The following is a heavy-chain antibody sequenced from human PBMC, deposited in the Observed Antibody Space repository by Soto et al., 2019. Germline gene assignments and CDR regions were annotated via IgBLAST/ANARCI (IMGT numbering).Heavy chain of an antibody. CDR3: ARRKHGDSSGWGEFEY. CDR2: IYYSGTT. V-gene: IGHV4-39*01. Sequence: QLQLQESGPGLVKPSETLSLTCTVSNGSISSSNYHWGWIRQAPGKGLECIGSIYYSGTTYYNPSLKRRVPISVETSKNQFSLKLRSVTAADTAVYYCARRKHGDSSGWGEFEYWGQGTLVTVSS. CDR1: NGSISSSNYH. J-gene: IGHJ4*02. D-gene: IGHD6-19*01.